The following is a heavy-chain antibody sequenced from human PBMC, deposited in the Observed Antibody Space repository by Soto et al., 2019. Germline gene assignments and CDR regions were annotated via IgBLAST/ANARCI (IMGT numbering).Heavy chain of an antibody. V-gene: IGHV3-23*01. CDR3: AKIRSIAAAFSDY. D-gene: IGHD6-13*01. Sequence: PGGSLRLSCAASGLTFSGSAMSWVRQAPGKGLEWVSSISVTGASTYSADSVQGRFTVSRDNSKDTFFLEMNSLRAEDTAVYFCAKIRSIAAAFSDYWGQGTLVTVSS. CDR2: ISVTGAST. CDR1: GLTFSGSA. J-gene: IGHJ4*02.